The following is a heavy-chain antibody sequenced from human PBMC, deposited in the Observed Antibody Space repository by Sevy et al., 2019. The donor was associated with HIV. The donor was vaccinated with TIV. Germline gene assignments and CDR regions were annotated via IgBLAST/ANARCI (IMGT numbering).Heavy chain of an antibody. CDR1: GYSFTSYW. Sequence: GESLKISCKGSGYSFTSYWIGWVRQIPGKGLEWMGIIYPADSDIRHSPSFQGQVTISADKSISTAYLQWSSLKASDTAMYYCARWATYYYDTSGFKYFDRWGQGTLVTVSS. J-gene: IGHJ5*02. CDR3: ARWATYYYDTSGFKYFDR. V-gene: IGHV5-51*01. D-gene: IGHD3-22*01. CDR2: IYPADSDI.